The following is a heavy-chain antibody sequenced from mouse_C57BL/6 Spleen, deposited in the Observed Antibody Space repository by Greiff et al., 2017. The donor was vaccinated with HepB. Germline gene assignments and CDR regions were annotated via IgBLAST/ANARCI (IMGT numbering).Heavy chain of an antibody. Sequence: VHLVESGPGLVAPSQSLSIPCTVSGFSLTSYGVDWVRQPPGKGLEWLGVIWGGGSTNYNSALMSSLSISKDNSKSQVFLKMNRLQTDDTAMYYYAKHNYYGSSPFACWGQGTPVTVSA. CDR1: GFSLTSYG. J-gene: IGHJ3*01. D-gene: IGHD1-1*01. CDR2: IWGGGST. V-gene: IGHV2-9*01. CDR3: AKHNYYGSSPFAC.